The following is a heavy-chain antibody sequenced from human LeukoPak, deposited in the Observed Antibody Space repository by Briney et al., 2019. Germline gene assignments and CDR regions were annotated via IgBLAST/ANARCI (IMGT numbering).Heavy chain of an antibody. CDR1: GFTVITND. CDR2: LYSDGNT. CDR3: ARGVESLAANTLAY. J-gene: IGHJ4*02. D-gene: IGHD3-16*01. V-gene: IGHV3-53*01. Sequence: GRSLRLSCAASGFTVITNDMTWVRQAPGKGLEWVSVLYSDGNTKYADSVQGRFTISRDNSKNTLYLEMNSLSPDDTAVYYCARGVESLAANTLAYWGQGTLVTVSS.